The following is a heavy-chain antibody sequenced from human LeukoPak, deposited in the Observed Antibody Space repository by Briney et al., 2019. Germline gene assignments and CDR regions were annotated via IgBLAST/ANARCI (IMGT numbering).Heavy chain of an antibody. CDR3: ARDRRVTGMDV. CDR1: GGSISSYY. CDR2: IYYSGST. J-gene: IGHJ6*02. D-gene: IGHD2-21*02. Sequence: SETLSLTCTVSGGSISSYYSSWIRQPPGKGLEWIGYIYYSGSTNYNPSLESRVTISVDTSKNQFSLKLSSVTAADTAVYYCARDRRVTGMDVWGQGTTVTVSS. V-gene: IGHV4-59*01.